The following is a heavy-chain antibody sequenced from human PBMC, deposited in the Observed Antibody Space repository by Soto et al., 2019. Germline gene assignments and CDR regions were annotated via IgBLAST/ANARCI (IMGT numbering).Heavy chain of an antibody. CDR2: IIPIFGTA. J-gene: IGHJ1*01. CDR3: ARDAPPYYDSSGYYFQH. V-gene: IGHV1-69*13. CDR1: GCTFSSYA. D-gene: IGHD3-22*01. Sequence: SVKVSCKASGCTFSSYAISWVRQAPGQGLEWMGGIIPIFGTANYAQKFQGRVTITADESTSTAYMELSSLRSEDTAVYYCARDAPPYYDSSGYYFQHWGQGTLVTVSS.